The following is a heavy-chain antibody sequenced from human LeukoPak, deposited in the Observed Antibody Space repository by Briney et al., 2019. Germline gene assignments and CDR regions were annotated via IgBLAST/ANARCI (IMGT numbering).Heavy chain of an antibody. V-gene: IGHV4-59*08. CDR2: IYYSGST. Sequence: SETLSLTCTVSGGSISSYYWSWIRQPPGKGLEWSGYIYYSGSTNYNPSLKSRVTISVDTSKNQSSLKLSSVTAADTAVYYCARHMGLGYSYGYPYFDYWGQGTLVTVSS. J-gene: IGHJ4*02. CDR1: GGSISSYY. D-gene: IGHD5-18*01. CDR3: ARHMGLGYSYGYPYFDY.